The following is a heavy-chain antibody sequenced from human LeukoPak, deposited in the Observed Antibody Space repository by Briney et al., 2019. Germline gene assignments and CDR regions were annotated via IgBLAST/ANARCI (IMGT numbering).Heavy chain of an antibody. J-gene: IGHJ4*02. CDR3: ARDRYYYDSSSYFPLEN. V-gene: IGHV1-18*01. Sequence: ASVKVSCKASGYTFTSYGISWVRQAPGQGLEWMGWISAYNGNTNYAQKLQGRVTMTTDTSTSTAYMELRSLRSDDTAVYYCARDRYYYDSSSYFPLENWGQGTLVTVSS. D-gene: IGHD3-22*01. CDR1: GYTFTSYG. CDR2: ISAYNGNT.